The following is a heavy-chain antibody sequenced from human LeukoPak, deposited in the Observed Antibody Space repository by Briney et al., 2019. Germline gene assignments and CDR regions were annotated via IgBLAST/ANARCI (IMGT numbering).Heavy chain of an antibody. CDR3: ARAGGIWFGELFAGYYFDY. Sequence: KPSETLSLTCTVSGGSISSYYWSWIRQPAGKGLEWIGRIYTSGSTNYNPPLKSRVTMSVDTSKNQFSLKLSSVTAADTAVYYCARAGGIWFGELFAGYYFDYWGQGTLVTVSS. CDR1: GGSISSYY. J-gene: IGHJ4*02. CDR2: IYTSGST. V-gene: IGHV4-4*07. D-gene: IGHD3-10*01.